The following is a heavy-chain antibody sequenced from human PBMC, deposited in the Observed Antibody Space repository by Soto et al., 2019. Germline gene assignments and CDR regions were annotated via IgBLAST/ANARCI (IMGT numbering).Heavy chain of an antibody. CDR2: INHSGST. CDR3: ARSSYLFGVDHGHMDV. J-gene: IGHJ6*03. CDR1: GGSFSGYY. Sequence: SETLSLTCAVYGGSFSGYYWSWIRQPPGKGLEWIGEINHSGSTNYNPSLKSRVTISVDTSKNQFSLKLSSVTAADTAVYYCARSSYLFGVDHGHMDVWGKGTTVTVSS. V-gene: IGHV4-34*01. D-gene: IGHD3-3*01.